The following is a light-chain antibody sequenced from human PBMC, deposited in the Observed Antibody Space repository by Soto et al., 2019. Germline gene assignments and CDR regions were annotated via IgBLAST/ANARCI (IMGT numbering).Light chain of an antibody. CDR1: GXDIGAYDY. CDR3: SSYTTSYFYV. V-gene: IGLV2-14*01. CDR2: GVN. J-gene: IGLJ1*01. Sequence: QSVLTQPASVSGSPGQSITISCTGSGXDIGAYDYVSWYQQHPGKAPKLLIYGVNNRPSGVSYRFSASKSAFTASLTISGLQAEDEAHYYCSSYTTSYFYVFGPGTKVTVL.